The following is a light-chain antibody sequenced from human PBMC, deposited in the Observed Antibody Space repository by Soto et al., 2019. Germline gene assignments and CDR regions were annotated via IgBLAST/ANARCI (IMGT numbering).Light chain of an antibody. J-gene: IGKJ1*01. V-gene: IGKV1-39*01. CDR1: QTIDNF. CDR2: AAS. Sequence: DIQMAQSPSSLPASVGDRVTITCRASQTIDNFLNWYQQKPGKAPKLLIYAASTLQSGVPSRFRGSGSGTDFTLTISSLQPEDFATYYCQQSFMSWTFGQGTKVEIK. CDR3: QQSFMSWT.